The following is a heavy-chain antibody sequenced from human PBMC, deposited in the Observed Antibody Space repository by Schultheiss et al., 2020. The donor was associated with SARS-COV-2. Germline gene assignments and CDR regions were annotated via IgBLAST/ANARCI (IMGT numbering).Heavy chain of an antibody. V-gene: IGHV4-59*01. CDR1: GGSISSYY. CDR3: ERGNWNGDAFDI. CDR2: IYYSGST. J-gene: IGHJ3*02. Sequence: SETLSLTCTVSGGSISSYYWSWIRQPPGKGLEWIGYIYYSGSTNYNPSLKSRVTISVDTSKNQFSLKLSSVTAADTAVYYCERGNWNGDAFDIWGQGTMVTVSS. D-gene: IGHD1-1*01.